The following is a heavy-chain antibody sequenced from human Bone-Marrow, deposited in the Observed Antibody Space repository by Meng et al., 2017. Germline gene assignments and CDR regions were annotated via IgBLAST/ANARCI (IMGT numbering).Heavy chain of an antibody. V-gene: IGHV3-11*04. Sequence: QGVLVESWERLVKPGGSMRLSCAVSGFTFSDYSMSWIRQASGKGLEWISYISSSGNTIYYADSVKGRFTISRDNTKNSLYLQMNGLRAEDTAVYYCAGDFDYWGQGTLVTVSS. CDR1: GFTFSDYS. J-gene: IGHJ4*02. CDR3: AGDFDY. CDR2: ISSSGNTI.